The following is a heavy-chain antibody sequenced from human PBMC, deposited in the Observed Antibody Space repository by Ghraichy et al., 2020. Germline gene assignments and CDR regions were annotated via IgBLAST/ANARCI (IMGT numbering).Heavy chain of an antibody. Sequence: ASVKVSCKASGYTFSSYDMNWVRQATGQGLEWMGWMNPNSGNTGYAQKFQGRVTMTRSTSMNTAYMELTSLTSEDTAVYFCARGLPCGTAGKHGMDLWGQGTTVTVSS. CDR2: MNPNSGNT. CDR1: GYTFSSYD. J-gene: IGHJ6*02. V-gene: IGHV1-8*02. D-gene: IGHD3-10*01. CDR3: ARGLPCGTAGKHGMDL.